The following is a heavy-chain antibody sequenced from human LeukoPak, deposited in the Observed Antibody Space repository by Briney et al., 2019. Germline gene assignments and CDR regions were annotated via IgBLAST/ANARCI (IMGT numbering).Heavy chain of an antibody. CDR2: IYYSGST. V-gene: IGHV4-59*08. J-gene: IGHJ4*02. CDR1: GGSISSYY. CDR3: ARGLAWFGELSPYYFDY. D-gene: IGHD3-10*01. Sequence: KPSETLSLTCTVSGGSISSYYWSWIRQPPGKGLEWIGYIYYSGSTNYNPSLKSRVTISVDTSKNQFPLKLSSVTAADTAVYYCARGLAWFGELSPYYFDYWGQGTLVTVSS.